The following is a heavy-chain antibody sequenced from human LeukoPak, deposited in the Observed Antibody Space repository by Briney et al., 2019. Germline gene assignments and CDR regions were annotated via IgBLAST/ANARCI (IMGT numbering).Heavy chain of an antibody. Sequence: GGSLRLSCAVSGFTFSNYAMNWVRQAPGKGLEWISSISGEGNSTSYPEAMRGRFTISRDNSQSTLFLQMNSLRAEDTAVYYCASQPSGSYYDAYDYWGQGTLVTVSS. CDR2: ISGEGNST. CDR3: ASQPSGSYYDAYDY. V-gene: IGHV3-23*01. D-gene: IGHD1-26*01. CDR1: GFTFSNYA. J-gene: IGHJ4*02.